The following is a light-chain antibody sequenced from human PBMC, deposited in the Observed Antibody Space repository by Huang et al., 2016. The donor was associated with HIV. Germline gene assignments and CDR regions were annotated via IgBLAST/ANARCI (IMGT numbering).Light chain of an antibody. CDR3: QQYNNWPRT. CDR2: GAS. J-gene: IGKJ2*01. V-gene: IGKV3-15*01. CDR1: QYVSSN. Sequence: ERVMTQSPDTLSVSPGERATLYCRASQYVSSNLAWYQQKPGQAPRLLVYGASTRVIDIPARFSGSGSGTEFTLTINSLQSEDSAVYYCQQYNNWPRTFGQGTKLEIK.